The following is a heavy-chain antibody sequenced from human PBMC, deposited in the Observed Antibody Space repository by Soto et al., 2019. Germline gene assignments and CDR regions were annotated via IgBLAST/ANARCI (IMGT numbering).Heavy chain of an antibody. CDR1: GGSFSGYY. D-gene: IGHD3-10*01. V-gene: IGHV4-34*01. Sequence: SSETLSLTCAIYGGSFSGYYWSWIRQPPGKGLEWIGEINHSGSTNYNPSLKSRVTISVDTSKNQFSLKLSSVTAADTAVYYCARGYRYYYGSGSYRSPFDYWGQGTLVTV. CDR3: ARGYRYYYGSGSYRSPFDY. CDR2: INHSGST. J-gene: IGHJ4*02.